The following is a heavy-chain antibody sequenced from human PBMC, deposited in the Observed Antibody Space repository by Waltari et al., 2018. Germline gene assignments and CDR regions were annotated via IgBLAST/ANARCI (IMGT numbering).Heavy chain of an antibody. V-gene: IGHV4-39*01. Sequence: QLQLQESGPGLVKPSETLSLTCSVSGGSITSSRHYWGWIRQPPGQGLEWIGTISYTGATYSSPSLNSRVTVSRDTSKNQLSLTLGSVTASDTAVYYCATYIGASVGTAAFDVWGQGAIVTVSS. D-gene: IGHD5-12*01. CDR2: ISYTGAT. J-gene: IGHJ3*01. CDR1: GGSITSSRHY. CDR3: ATYIGASVGTAAFDV.